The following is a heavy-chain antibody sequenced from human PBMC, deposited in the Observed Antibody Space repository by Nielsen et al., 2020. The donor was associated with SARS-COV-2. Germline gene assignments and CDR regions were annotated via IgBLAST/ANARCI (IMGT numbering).Heavy chain of an antibody. Sequence: SETLSLTCTVSGGSISSYYWSWIRQPPGKGLEWIGYIYYSGSTNYNPSLKSRVTISVDTSKNQFSLKLSSVTAADTAVYYCARAGLRYFDWLAHHQAGNWFDPWGQGTLVTVSS. D-gene: IGHD3-9*01. CDR2: IYYSGST. CDR1: GGSISSYY. CDR3: ARAGLRYFDWLAHHQAGNWFDP. J-gene: IGHJ5*02. V-gene: IGHV4-59*01.